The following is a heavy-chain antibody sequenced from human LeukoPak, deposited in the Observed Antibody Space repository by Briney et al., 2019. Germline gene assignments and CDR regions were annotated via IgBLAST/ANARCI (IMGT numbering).Heavy chain of an antibody. Sequence: SVKVSCKASGGTFSSYAISWVRQAPGQGLEWMGGIIPIFGTANYAQKFQGRVTITADKSTSTAYMELSSLRSEDTAVYYCAREYYYDSSGYFDYWGQGTLVTVSS. D-gene: IGHD3-22*01. J-gene: IGHJ4*02. CDR2: IIPIFGTA. CDR3: AREYYYDSSGYFDY. CDR1: GGTFSSYA. V-gene: IGHV1-69*06.